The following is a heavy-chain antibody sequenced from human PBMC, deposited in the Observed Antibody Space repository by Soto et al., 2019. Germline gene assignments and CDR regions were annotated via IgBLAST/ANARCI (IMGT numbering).Heavy chain of an antibody. Sequence: PGGSLRLSCAASGFTFSSYGMNWVRQAPGKGLEWVAVLWYDGSNENYADSVKGRFTISRDNAKNTLYLQMNSLRAEDTAVYYCARPLANWNYFDYWGQGTLVTVSS. CDR1: GFTFSSYG. J-gene: IGHJ4*02. CDR3: ARPLANWNYFDY. D-gene: IGHD5-12*01. CDR2: LWYDGSNE. V-gene: IGHV3-33*01.